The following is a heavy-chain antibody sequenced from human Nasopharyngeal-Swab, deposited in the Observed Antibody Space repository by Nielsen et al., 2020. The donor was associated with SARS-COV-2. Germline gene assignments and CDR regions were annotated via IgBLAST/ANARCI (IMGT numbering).Heavy chain of an antibody. CDR2: IGTAGDT. Sequence: GESLKISCAASGFTFSSYDMHWVRQATGKGLEWVSAIGTAGDTYYPGSVKGRFTISRESAKNSLYLQMNSLRAGDTAVYYCARGYDSSGYLRPIDAFDIWGQGTMVTVSS. D-gene: IGHD3-22*01. J-gene: IGHJ3*02. CDR3: ARGYDSSGYLRPIDAFDI. V-gene: IGHV3-13*01. CDR1: GFTFSSYD.